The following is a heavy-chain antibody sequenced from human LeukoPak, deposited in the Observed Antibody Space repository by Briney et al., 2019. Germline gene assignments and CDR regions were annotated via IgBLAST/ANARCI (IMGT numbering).Heavy chain of an antibody. CDR2: VYYSGST. D-gene: IGHD4-17*01. CDR3: AREPRQSRMTTYFFDY. CDR1: GDSASGYY. V-gene: IGHV4-59*02. J-gene: IGHJ4*02. Sequence: SETLSLTCTVSGDSASGYYWSWIRQPPGKGLEWLGYVYYSGSTNYNPSLKSRVTISVDTSKNQFSLKLSSVAAADTAVYYCAREPRQSRMTTYFFDYWGQGTLVTVSS.